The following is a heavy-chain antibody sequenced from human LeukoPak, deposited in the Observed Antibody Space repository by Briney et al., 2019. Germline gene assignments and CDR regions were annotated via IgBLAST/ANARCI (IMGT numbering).Heavy chain of an antibody. D-gene: IGHD3-22*01. Sequence: SETLSLTCTVSGDSISTSSYYWGWIRQPPGLGLEWLGCIYYSGSTYYNPSLKGRVTISVDTSKNQFSLNLYSVTAADTAVFYCARSYYYDYRQIDYWGQGTLVTVSS. J-gene: IGHJ4*02. CDR2: IYYSGST. CDR3: ARSYYYDYRQIDY. CDR1: GDSISTSSYY. V-gene: IGHV4-39*01.